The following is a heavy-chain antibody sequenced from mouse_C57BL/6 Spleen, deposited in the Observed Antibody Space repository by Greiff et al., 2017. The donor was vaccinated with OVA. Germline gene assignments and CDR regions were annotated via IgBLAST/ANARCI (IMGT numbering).Heavy chain of an antibody. Sequence: VQLQQSGAELARPGASVKLSCKASGYTFTSYGISWVKQRTGQGLEWIGEIYPRSGNTYYNEKFKGKATLTADKSSSTAYMELRSLTSEDAAVYFCARTDGYYEYFDVWGKGTTVTVSS. J-gene: IGHJ1*03. CDR3: ARTDGYYEYFDV. CDR1: GYTFTSYG. D-gene: IGHD2-3*01. CDR2: IYPRSGNT. V-gene: IGHV1-81*01.